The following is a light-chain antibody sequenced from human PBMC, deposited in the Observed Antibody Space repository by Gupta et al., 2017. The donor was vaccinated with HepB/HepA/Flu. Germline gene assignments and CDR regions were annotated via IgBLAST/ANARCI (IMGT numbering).Light chain of an antibody. CDR3: GTWESRLSVQV. V-gene: IGLV1-51*01. CDR1: SSNIGNNY. J-gene: IGLJ3*02. CDR2: GNN. Sequence: QSVSTHPPSVSAAPGPKVTISCSGVSSNIGNNYVSWYQQLPGTAPKLLIYGNNKRPSGIPDRFSGSKSGTSATLGITGLQTGDEADYYCGTWESRLSVQVFGGGTKLTVL.